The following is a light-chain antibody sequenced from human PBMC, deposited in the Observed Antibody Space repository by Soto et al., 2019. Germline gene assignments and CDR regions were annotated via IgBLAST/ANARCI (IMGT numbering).Light chain of an antibody. CDR1: QSVRSSY. V-gene: IGKV3-20*01. CDR3: QQYGSSPLT. Sequence: EIVLTQSPGTLSMSPGERATLSCRASQSVRSSYLAWYQQKPGQAPRLLIYGASSRATGIPDRFSGSGSGTDFTLTISRLEHEDSAVYYCQQYGSSPLTFGGGTKVEIK. CDR2: GAS. J-gene: IGKJ4*01.